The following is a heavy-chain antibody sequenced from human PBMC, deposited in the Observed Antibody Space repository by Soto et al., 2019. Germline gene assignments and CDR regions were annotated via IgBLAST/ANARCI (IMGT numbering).Heavy chain of an antibody. V-gene: IGHV1-46*01. J-gene: IGHJ4*02. Sequence: QVQLVLSGAEVKKPGASVKVSCKASGYTFTSYYMHWVRQAPGQGLEWMGIINPSGGSTSYAQKIQERLSMTRDTSTSTVYMELSRLRSEDTAVYYCASVVRPPQYSFDYWGQGTLVTVSS. CDR2: INPSGGST. CDR1: GYTFTSYY. D-gene: IGHD3-10*02. CDR3: ASVVRPPQYSFDY.